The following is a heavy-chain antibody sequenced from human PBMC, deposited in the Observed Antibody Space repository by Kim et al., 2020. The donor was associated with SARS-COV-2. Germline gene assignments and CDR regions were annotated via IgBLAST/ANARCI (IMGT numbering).Heavy chain of an antibody. CDR3: ARDHYVDTAMEGSYYYYYYGMDV. D-gene: IGHD5-18*01. Sequence: ASVKVSCKASGYTFTSYAMHWVRQAPGQRLEWMGWINAGNGNTKYSQKFQGRVTITRDTSASTAYMELSSLRSEDTAVYYCARDHYVDTAMEGSYYYYYYGMDVWGQGTTVTVSS. J-gene: IGHJ6*02. CDR2: INAGNGNT. CDR1: GYTFTSYA. V-gene: IGHV1-3*01.